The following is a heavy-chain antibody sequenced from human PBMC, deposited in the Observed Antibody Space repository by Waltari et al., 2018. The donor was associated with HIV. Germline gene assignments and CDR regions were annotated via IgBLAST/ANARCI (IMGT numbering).Heavy chain of an antibody. V-gene: IGHV4-39*01. CDR2: IYYSWRT. CDR1: GGSISSSSYY. CDR3: ARPIVVGALGYGMDV. J-gene: IGHJ6*02. D-gene: IGHD2-2*01. Sequence: QLQLQESGPGLVKPSETLSLTCTVSGGSISSSSYYWGWIRQPPGKGLEWIGSIYYSWRTYYNPSLKSRGTISVDTSKNQFSLKLSSVTAADTAVYYCARPIVVGALGYGMDVWGQGTTVTVSS.